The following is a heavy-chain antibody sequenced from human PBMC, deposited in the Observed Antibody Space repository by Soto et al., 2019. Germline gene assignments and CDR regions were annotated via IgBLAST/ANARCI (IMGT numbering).Heavy chain of an antibody. J-gene: IGHJ4*02. CDR1: GFTFSSYA. CDR3: AIRGYSYGYFDY. CDR2: ISGSGGST. V-gene: IGHV3-23*01. Sequence: GGSLRLSCAASGFTFSSYAMSWVRQAPGKGLEWVSAISGSGGSTYYADSVKGRFTISRDNSKNTLYLQMNSLRAEDTAVYYCAIRGYSYGYFDYWGQGTLVTVSS. D-gene: IGHD5-18*01.